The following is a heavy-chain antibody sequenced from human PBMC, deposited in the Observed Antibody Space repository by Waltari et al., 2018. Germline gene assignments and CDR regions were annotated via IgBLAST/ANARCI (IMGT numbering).Heavy chain of an antibody. Sequence: QVQLQQWGAGLLKPSETLSLTCAVYGGSFSGYYWSWIRQPPGKGLEWIGEIKHSGSTNDNPSLKSRVTISVDTSKNQFSLKLSSVTAADTAVYYCARGFWSGRPFYYYYYYGMDVWGQGTTVTVSS. CDR1: GGSFSGYY. CDR3: ARGFWSGRPFYYYYYYGMDV. J-gene: IGHJ6*02. CDR2: IKHSGST. V-gene: IGHV4-34*01. D-gene: IGHD3-3*01.